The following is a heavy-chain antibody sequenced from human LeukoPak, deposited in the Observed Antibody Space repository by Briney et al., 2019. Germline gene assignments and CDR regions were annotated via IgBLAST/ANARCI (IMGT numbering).Heavy chain of an antibody. CDR2: ISSSGSTT. CDR1: GFTFSDYY. CDR3: ARDIVVVVAATHHYYGMVV. Sequence: GGSLRLSCAASGFTFSDYYMSWIRQAPGKGLEWVSYISSSGSTTYYANSVKGRFTMSRDNAKNSLYLQMNSLRAEDTAVYYCARDIVVVVAATHHYYGMVVWGQGTTVTVCS. J-gene: IGHJ6*02. V-gene: IGHV3-11*01. D-gene: IGHD2-15*01.